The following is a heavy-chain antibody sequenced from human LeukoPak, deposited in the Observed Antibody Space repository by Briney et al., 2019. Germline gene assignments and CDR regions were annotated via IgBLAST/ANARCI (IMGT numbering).Heavy chain of an antibody. J-gene: IGHJ3*02. CDR1: GGSISSSSYY. Sequence: SETLSLTCTVSGGSISSSSYYWGWIRQPPGKGLEWIGSIYYSGSTYYNPSLKSRVTISVDTSKNQFSLKMSSVTAADTAVYYCARFISPYSSWSPPRPTGAFDIWGQGTMVTVSS. D-gene: IGHD6-13*01. CDR3: ARFISPYSSWSPPRPTGAFDI. V-gene: IGHV4-39*07. CDR2: IYYSGST.